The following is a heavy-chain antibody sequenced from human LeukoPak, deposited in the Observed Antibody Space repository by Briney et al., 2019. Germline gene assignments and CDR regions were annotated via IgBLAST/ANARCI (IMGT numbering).Heavy chain of an antibody. CDR3: ATGSDTVVTLLDY. CDR2: ISDSGRTI. Sequence: PGGSLRLSCAASGFTFSSYEMSWVRQAPGKGLEWVSYISDSGRTIKYAESMRGRVTISRDNAKNSVYLQMNSLRSEDTAVYYCATGSDTVVTLLDYWGQGTLVTVLS. CDR1: GFTFSSYE. V-gene: IGHV3-48*03. D-gene: IGHD4-23*01. J-gene: IGHJ4*02.